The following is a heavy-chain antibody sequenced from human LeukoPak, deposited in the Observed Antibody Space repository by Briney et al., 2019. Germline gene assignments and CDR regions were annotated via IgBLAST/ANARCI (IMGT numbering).Heavy chain of an antibody. J-gene: IGHJ4*02. CDR1: GGSFSGYY. CDR2: INHSGST. V-gene: IGHV4-34*01. D-gene: IGHD1-26*01. CDR3: ARDPNPIMGANFHF. Sequence: SETLSLTCAVYGGSFSGYYWSWIRQPPGKGLEWIGEINHSGSTNYNPSLKSRVTISVDTSKNQFSLKLSSVTAADTAVYYCARDPNPIMGANFHFWGQGTLVTVSS.